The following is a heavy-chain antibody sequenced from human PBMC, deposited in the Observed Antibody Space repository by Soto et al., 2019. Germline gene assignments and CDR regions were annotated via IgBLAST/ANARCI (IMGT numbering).Heavy chain of an antibody. Sequence: SETLSLTCTLSGGSISVYYWSWIRQPPGKGLEWIGYIYYSGSTNYNPSLKSRVTISVDTSKNQFSLKLSSVTAADTAVYYCARGGWRHIDYWGQGTLVTVSS. CDR1: GGSISVYY. CDR2: IYYSGST. J-gene: IGHJ4*02. CDR3: ARGGWRHIDY. V-gene: IGHV4-59*08. D-gene: IGHD6-19*01.